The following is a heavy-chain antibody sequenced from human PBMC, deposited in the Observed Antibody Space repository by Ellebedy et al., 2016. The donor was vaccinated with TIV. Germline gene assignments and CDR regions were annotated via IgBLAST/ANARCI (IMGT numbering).Heavy chain of an antibody. CDR1: GYTFTGYY. J-gene: IGHJ4*02. D-gene: IGHD2-2*01. CDR2: INPDSGGT. Sequence: AASVKVSCKASGYTFTGYYIHWARQVPGQGLEWMGWINPDSGGTNYAQNFRGRVTMTRDTSISTAYMELSSLRSDDTAVYYCARDLLSTPWGVDYWGQGTLVTVSS. CDR3: ARDLLSTPWGVDY. V-gene: IGHV1-2*02.